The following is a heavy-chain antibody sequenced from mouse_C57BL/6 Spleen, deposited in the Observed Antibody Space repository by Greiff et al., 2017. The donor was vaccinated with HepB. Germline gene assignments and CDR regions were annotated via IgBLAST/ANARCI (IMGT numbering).Heavy chain of an antibody. CDR2: INYDGSST. Sequence: EVKLVESEGGLVQPGSSMKLSCTASGFTFSDYYMAWVRQVPEKGLEWVANINYDGSSTYYLDSLKSRFIISRDNAKNILYLQMSSLKSEDTATYYCARERGDHYGSSYDAMDYWGQGTSVTVSS. D-gene: IGHD1-1*01. CDR3: ARERGDHYGSSYDAMDY. J-gene: IGHJ4*01. CDR1: GFTFSDYY. V-gene: IGHV5-16*01.